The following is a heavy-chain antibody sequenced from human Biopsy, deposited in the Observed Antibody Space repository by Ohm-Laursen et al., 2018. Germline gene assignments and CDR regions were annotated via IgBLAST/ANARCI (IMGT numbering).Heavy chain of an antibody. V-gene: IGHV3-9*01. CDR1: GFTFDDYG. CDR2: IRRNSAII. CDR3: ARGRGGARYGMDV. J-gene: IGHJ6*02. Sequence: SLRLSCSASGFTFDDYGMHWVRQPPGKGLAWVSGIRRNSAIIDYADSVRGRFTISRDNARRFLFLQMNNLKSEDTAFYYCARGRGGARYGMDVWGRGTTVTVSS. D-gene: IGHD1-26*01.